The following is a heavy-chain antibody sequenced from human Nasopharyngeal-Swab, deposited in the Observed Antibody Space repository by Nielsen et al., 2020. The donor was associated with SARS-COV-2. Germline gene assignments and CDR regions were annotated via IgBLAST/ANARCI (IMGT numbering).Heavy chain of an antibody. Sequence: SVKASCKTSGGTFRNYGISWVRQAPGQGLEWMGGVMPKFDTANYAQKFQDRVTITADESTSTVYLELISLTSDDTAIYYCARDSDYGDYIGWFDPWGQGTLVTVSS. CDR2: VMPKFDTA. J-gene: IGHJ5*02. D-gene: IGHD4-17*01. V-gene: IGHV1-69*13. CDR3: ARDSDYGDYIGWFDP. CDR1: GGTFRNYG.